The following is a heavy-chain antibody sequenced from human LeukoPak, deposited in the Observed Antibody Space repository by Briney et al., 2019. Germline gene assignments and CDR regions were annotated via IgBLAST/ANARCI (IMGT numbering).Heavy chain of an antibody. Sequence: SSETLSLTCAVYGGSFSGYYWSWIRQPPGKRLEWIGEINHSGSTNYNPSLKSRVTISVDTSKNQFSLKLSSVTAADTAVYYCARRGVVPAAMGGGNWFDPWGQGTLVTVSS. CDR3: ARRGVVPAAMGGGNWFDP. D-gene: IGHD2-2*01. V-gene: IGHV4-34*01. J-gene: IGHJ5*02. CDR2: INHSGST. CDR1: GGSFSGYY.